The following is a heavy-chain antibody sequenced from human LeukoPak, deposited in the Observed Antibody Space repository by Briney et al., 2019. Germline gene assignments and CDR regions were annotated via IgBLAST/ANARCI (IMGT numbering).Heavy chain of an antibody. V-gene: IGHV3-30*02. D-gene: IGHD3-10*01. CDR3: AKDRVFELWFEEASPYYFDY. Sequence: GGSLRLSCAASGFTFSSYGMHWVRQAPGKGLEWVAYIRYDGSNKYYADSVKGRFTISRDISKNTLYLQMNSLRAGDTAVYYCAKDRVFELWFEEASPYYFDYWGQGTLVTVSS. CDR2: IRYDGSNK. CDR1: GFTFSSYG. J-gene: IGHJ4*02.